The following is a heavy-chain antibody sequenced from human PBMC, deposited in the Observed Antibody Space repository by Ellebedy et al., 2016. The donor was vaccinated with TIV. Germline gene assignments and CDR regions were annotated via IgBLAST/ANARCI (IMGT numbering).Heavy chain of an antibody. D-gene: IGHD4-11*01. CDR2: INPNSGGT. J-gene: IGHJ5*02. CDR3: AREGDYSNYLGFDP. Sequence: ASVKVSCKASGYTFTGYYMHWVRQAPGQGLEWMGWINPNSGGTNYAPKFQGRVTMTRDTSISTAYMDLSRLRSDDTAVYYCAREGDYSNYLGFDPWGQGTLVTVSS. V-gene: IGHV1-2*02. CDR1: GYTFTGYY.